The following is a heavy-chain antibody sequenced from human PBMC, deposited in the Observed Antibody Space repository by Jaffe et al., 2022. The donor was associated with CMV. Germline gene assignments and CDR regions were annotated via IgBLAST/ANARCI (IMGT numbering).Heavy chain of an antibody. V-gene: IGHV3-21*01. Sequence: EVQLVESGGGLVKPGGSLRLSCAASGFTFSSYSMNWVRQAPGKGLEWVSSISSSSSYIYYADSVKGRFTISRDNAKNSLYLQMNSLRAEDTAVYYCARDLVGATRRNYFDYWGQGTLVTVSS. CDR2: ISSSSSYI. D-gene: IGHD1-26*01. J-gene: IGHJ4*02. CDR3: ARDLVGATRRNYFDY. CDR1: GFTFSSYS.